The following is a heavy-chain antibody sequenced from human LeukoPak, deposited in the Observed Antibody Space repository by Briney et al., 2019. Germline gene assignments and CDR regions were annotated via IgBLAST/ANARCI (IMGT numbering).Heavy chain of an antibody. Sequence: GGSLRLSCAASGFTFSNARMSWVRQAPGKGLEWVGRIKSKTDGGTTDYAAPVKGRFTISRDDSKNTLYLQMNSLKTEDTAVYYCTTDPAPIAARPGDPNYYYYYYYLDVWGKGTTVTVSS. CDR2: IKSKTDGGTT. D-gene: IGHD6-6*01. J-gene: IGHJ6*03. V-gene: IGHV3-15*01. CDR3: TTDPAPIAARPGDPNYYYYYYYLDV. CDR1: GFTFSNAR.